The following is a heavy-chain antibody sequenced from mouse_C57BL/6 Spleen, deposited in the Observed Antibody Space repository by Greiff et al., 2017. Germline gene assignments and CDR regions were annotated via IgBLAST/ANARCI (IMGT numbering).Heavy chain of an antibody. J-gene: IGHJ4*01. CDR1: GFTFSSYA. Sequence: EVKLMESGGGLVKPGGSLKLSCAASGFTFSSYAMSWVRQTPEKRLEWVATISDGGSYTYYPDNVKGRFTISRDNAKNNLYLQMSHLKAEDTAMYYCARPHKDYAMDYWGQGTSVTVSS. V-gene: IGHV5-4*03. D-gene: IGHD6-1*01. CDR2: ISDGGSYT. CDR3: ARPHKDYAMDY.